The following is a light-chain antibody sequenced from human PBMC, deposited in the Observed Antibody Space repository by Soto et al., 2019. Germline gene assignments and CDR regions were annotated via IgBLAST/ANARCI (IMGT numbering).Light chain of an antibody. Sequence: EIVLTQSPGTLSLSPGERATLSCRASQSVSSGYLAWYQQKPGQAPSLLIYGASSRATGIPDRFSGSGSGTDFTLTISRLEPEDFAVYYCQQYGSSPLTFGGGTKVDNK. CDR1: QSVSSGY. CDR2: GAS. CDR3: QQYGSSPLT. J-gene: IGKJ4*01. V-gene: IGKV3-20*01.